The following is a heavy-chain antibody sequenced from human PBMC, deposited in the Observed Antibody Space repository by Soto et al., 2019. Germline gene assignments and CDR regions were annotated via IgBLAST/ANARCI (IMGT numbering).Heavy chain of an antibody. Sequence: PGDALKIFCKSTGSGVWSALVRQMPGKGVEWIGSIYPGDSDTRYNPACQGLVTISADRFISASYLQGTRLKASDTAMYYCVRQHPLDSNASYIWGQGALVTVS. CDR1: GSGVW. V-gene: IGHV5-51*01. D-gene: IGHD6-19*01. J-gene: IGHJ4*02. CDR2: IYPGDSDT. CDR3: VRQHPLDSNASYI.